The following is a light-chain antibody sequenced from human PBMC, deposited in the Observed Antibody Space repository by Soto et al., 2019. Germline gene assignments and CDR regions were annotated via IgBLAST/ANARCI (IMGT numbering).Light chain of an antibody. CDR2: QAS. V-gene: IGKV1-5*03. J-gene: IGKJ1*01. CDR3: QQYESYWT. Sequence: DIQMTQSPSTLSASIGDRVTITCRASQSIRSFLAWYQQKPGKTPKVLIYQASILEGGVPSRFSGSGSGTEFTLTISSLQPDDFATYYCQQYESYWTFGQGTKV. CDR1: QSIRSF.